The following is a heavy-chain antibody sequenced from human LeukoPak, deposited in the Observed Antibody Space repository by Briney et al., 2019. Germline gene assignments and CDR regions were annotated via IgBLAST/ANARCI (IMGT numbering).Heavy chain of an antibody. D-gene: IGHD5-12*01. CDR3: ATRISGYDSYYFDY. V-gene: IGHV4-38-2*02. J-gene: IGHJ4*02. Sequence: PSETLSLTCTVSGYSISSGYYWGWSRQPPGKGLEWIGSIYHSGSTYYNPSLKSRVTISVDTSKNQFSLNLSSVTAADTAVYYCATRISGYDSYYFDYWGQGTLVTVSS. CDR2: IYHSGST. CDR1: GYSISSGYY.